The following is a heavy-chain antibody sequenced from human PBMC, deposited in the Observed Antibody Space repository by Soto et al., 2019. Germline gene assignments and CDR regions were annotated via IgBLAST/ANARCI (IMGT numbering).Heavy chain of an antibody. V-gene: IGHV3-48*01. CDR1: GFTFSSYS. CDR3: ARVTPRGGAFDI. D-gene: IGHD3-16*01. J-gene: IGHJ3*02. Sequence: GGSLRLSCAASGFTFSSYSMNWVRQAPGKGLEWVSYISSSSTIYYADSVKGRFTISRDNAKNSLYLQMNSLRAEDTAVYYCARVTPRGGAFDIWGQGTMVTVS. CDR2: ISSSSTI.